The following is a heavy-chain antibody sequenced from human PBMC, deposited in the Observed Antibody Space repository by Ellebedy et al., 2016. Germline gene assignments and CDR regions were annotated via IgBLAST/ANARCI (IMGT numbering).Heavy chain of an antibody. Sequence: GGSLRLXXAASGFTFSSYVMHWVRQAPGKGLEWVAVISYDGSNKYYADSVKGRFTISRDNSKNTLYLQMNSLRAEDTAVYYCAKDRTLRLWYSSSRIEIWDAFDIWGQGTMVTVSS. CDR1: GFTFSSYV. CDR2: ISYDGSNK. D-gene: IGHD6-6*01. J-gene: IGHJ3*02. V-gene: IGHV3-30*18. CDR3: AKDRTLRLWYSSSRIEIWDAFDI.